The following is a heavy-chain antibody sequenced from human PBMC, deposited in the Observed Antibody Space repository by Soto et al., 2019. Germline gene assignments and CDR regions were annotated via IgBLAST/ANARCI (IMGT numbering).Heavy chain of an antibody. CDR3: ARVGWNEDDAFDI. CDR2: INSDGSAT. V-gene: IGHV3-74*01. CDR1: GFTFSRHW. Sequence: EVQLVESGGGLVQPGGSLRLSCAAYGFTFSRHWMYWVRQAPGRGLVWVSRINSDGSATNYADSVKGRFTISRDNAKNTLYLQMNSLRAEDTAVYYCARVGWNEDDAFDIWGQGTMVTVSS. D-gene: IGHD1-1*01. J-gene: IGHJ3*02.